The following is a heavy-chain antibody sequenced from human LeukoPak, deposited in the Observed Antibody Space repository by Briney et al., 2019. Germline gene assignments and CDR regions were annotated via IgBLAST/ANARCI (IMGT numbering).Heavy chain of an antibody. J-gene: IGHJ3*02. CDR2: INHSGST. D-gene: IGHD5-24*01. Sequence: PSETLSLTCAVYGGSFSGYYWSWIRQPPGKGLEWIGEINHSGSTNYNPSLKSRVTISVDTSKNQFSLQLSSVPAADTAVFSCARQERRDGYPKGAFDIWGQGTMVTVSS. CDR3: ARQERRDGYPKGAFDI. CDR1: GGSFSGYY. V-gene: IGHV4-34*01.